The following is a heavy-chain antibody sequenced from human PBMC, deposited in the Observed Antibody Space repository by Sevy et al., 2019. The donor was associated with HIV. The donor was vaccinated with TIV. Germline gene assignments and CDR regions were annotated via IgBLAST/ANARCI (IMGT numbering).Heavy chain of an antibody. D-gene: IGHD2-2*01. CDR2: IYPGDSVT. J-gene: IGHJ4*02. Sequence: GESLKISCKGSGYTFSNYWIGWVRQMPGKGLEWMGVIYPGDSVTRYSPSFQGQVTMSADKSTSTAYLQWSSLKTSDTAIYYCATYPIVVGPAAQYYFDYWGQGTLVTASS. CDR1: GYTFSNYW. CDR3: ATYPIVVGPAAQYYFDY. V-gene: IGHV5-51*01.